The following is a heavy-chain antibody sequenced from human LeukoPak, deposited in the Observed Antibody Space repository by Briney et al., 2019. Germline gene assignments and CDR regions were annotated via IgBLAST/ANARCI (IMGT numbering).Heavy chain of an antibody. CDR2: IYYGGST. J-gene: IGHJ3*02. V-gene: IGHV4-39*01. CDR1: GGSISSSSYY. D-gene: IGHD3-16*02. Sequence: TSETLSLTCTVSGGSISSSSYYWGWIRQPPGKGLEWIGSIYYGGSTYYNPSLKSRVTISVDTSKNQFSLKLSSVTAADTAVYHCARHRIGGVIVIDDAFDIWGQGTMVTVSS. CDR3: ARHRIGGVIVIDDAFDI.